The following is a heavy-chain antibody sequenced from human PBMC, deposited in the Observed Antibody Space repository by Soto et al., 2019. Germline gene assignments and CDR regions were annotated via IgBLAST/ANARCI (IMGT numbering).Heavy chain of an antibody. Sequence: SVKVSCKASGCTFSSYAISWVRQAPGQGLEWMGGIIPIFGTANYAQKFQGRVTITADESTSTAYMELSSLRSEDTAVYYCARAGYYDILPVNRTIDYWGQGTVFTVSS. V-gene: IGHV1-69*13. CDR3: ARAGYYDILPVNRTIDY. CDR2: IIPIFGTA. J-gene: IGHJ4*02. D-gene: IGHD3-9*01. CDR1: GCTFSSYA.